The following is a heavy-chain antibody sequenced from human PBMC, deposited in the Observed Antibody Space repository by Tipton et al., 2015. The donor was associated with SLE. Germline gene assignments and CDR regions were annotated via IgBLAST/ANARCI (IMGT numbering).Heavy chain of an antibody. CDR1: GGSINNYY. J-gene: IGHJ4*02. Sequence: TLSLTRTVSGGSINNYYWTWIRQPPGKGLEWIGYISYSGSTNYNPSLKSRLTISVDTSKNQFSLRLNSVTAADTAVYYCARDPNFGDPGTFDYWGQGTLVTVSS. CDR3: ARDPNFGDPGTFDY. V-gene: IGHV4-59*01. D-gene: IGHD4-17*01. CDR2: ISYSGST.